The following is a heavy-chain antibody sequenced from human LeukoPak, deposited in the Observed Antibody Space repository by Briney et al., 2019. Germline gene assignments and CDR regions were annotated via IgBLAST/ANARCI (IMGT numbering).Heavy chain of an antibody. J-gene: IGHJ4*02. CDR1: GFTVSSNY. CDR2: IYSGGST. CDR3: ARVGSGWLTFDY. D-gene: IGHD6-19*01. Sequence: GGSLRLSCAASGFTVSSNYMSWVRQAPGKGLEWVSVIYSGGSTYYADSVKGRFTISRDNSKTTLYLQMNSLRAEDTAVYYCARVGSGWLTFDYWGQGTLVTVSS. V-gene: IGHV3-53*01.